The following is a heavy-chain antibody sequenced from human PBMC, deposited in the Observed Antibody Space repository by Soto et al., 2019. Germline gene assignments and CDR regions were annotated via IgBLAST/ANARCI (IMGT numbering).Heavy chain of an antibody. CDR3: VFFFQAEDGIRGVVPVSAFLLNRSSDL. J-gene: IGHJ2*01. D-gene: IGHD6-6*01. Sequence: KGPEWTGYMYTSGSTSYKPSLKSRVTISVETSKKQFSMKLSSVTAADTAVYYCVFFFQAEDGIRGVVPVSAFLLNRSSDL. CDR2: MYTSGST. V-gene: IGHV4-4*08.